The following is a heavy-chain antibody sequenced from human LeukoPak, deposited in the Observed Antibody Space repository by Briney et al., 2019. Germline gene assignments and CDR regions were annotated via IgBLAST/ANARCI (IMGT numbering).Heavy chain of an antibody. CDR2: INPSGGST. D-gene: IGHD3-22*01. CDR3: ARGGRGYYDSSGYNTAFDY. J-gene: IGHJ4*02. Sequence: SSVKVSCKASGYTFTSYYMHWVRQAPGQGLEWMGIINPSGGSTSYAQKFQGRVTMTRDTSTSTVYMGLSSLRSEDTAVYYCARGGRGYYDSSGYNTAFDYWGQGTLVTVSS. V-gene: IGHV1-46*01. CDR1: GYTFTSYY.